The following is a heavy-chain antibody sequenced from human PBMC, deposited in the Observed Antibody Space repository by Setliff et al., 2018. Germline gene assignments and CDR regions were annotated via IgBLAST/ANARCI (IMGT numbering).Heavy chain of an antibody. J-gene: IGHJ4*02. Sequence: GGSLRLSCAASGFTFSSYWMTWVRQAPGKGPEWVGNINQDGSGKQYVDSVKSRFTISRDNAKNSLYLQMNSLRVDDTAVYYCARDLHWGFDYWGLGTLVTVSS. CDR1: GFTFSSYW. CDR3: ARDLHWGFDY. V-gene: IGHV3-7*01. D-gene: IGHD7-27*01. CDR2: INQDGSGK.